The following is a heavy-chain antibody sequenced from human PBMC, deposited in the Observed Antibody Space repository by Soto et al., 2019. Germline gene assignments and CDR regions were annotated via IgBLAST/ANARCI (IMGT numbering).Heavy chain of an antibody. CDR3: TTVPYRRTAKNDY. CDR2: IKSKTDGGTT. J-gene: IGHJ4*02. Sequence: GGSLRLSCAASGFTFSNAWMSWVRQAPGKGLEWVGRIKSKTDGGTTDYAAPVKGRFTISRDDSKNTLYLQMNSLKTEDTAVYYCTTVPYRRTAKNDYWGQGTLVTVSS. D-gene: IGHD5-12*01. CDR1: GFTFSNAW. V-gene: IGHV3-15*01.